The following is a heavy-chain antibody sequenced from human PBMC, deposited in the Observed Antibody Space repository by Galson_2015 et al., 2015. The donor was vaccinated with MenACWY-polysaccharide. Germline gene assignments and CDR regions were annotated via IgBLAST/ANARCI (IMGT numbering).Heavy chain of an antibody. CDR3: ARGRVVVGP. D-gene: IGHD2-2*01. CDR1: GGSMYNYY. CDR2: MHTSGNT. V-gene: IGHV4-4*09. Sequence: ETLSLTCPVSGGSMYNYYWGWIRQPPGKGLEWIGHMHTSGNTNYNPSLKSRVTISVDTSKNQFSLKLSSVTAADTAVYYCARGRVVVGPWGQGTLVTVSS. J-gene: IGHJ5*02.